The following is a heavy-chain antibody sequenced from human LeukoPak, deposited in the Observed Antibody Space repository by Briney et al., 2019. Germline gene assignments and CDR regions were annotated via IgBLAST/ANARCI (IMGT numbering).Heavy chain of an antibody. CDR1: GYSISSGYY. J-gene: IGHJ6*03. CDR3: ARTYDSPGYYSPDYYYMDV. Sequence: PSETLSLTCTVSGYSISSGYYWGWIRQPPVKGLEWIGSIYHSGSTYYNPSLKSRVTISVDTSKNQFSLKLSSVTAADTAVYYCARTYDSPGYYSPDYYYMDVWGKGTTVTISS. V-gene: IGHV4-38-2*02. CDR2: IYHSGST. D-gene: IGHD3-22*01.